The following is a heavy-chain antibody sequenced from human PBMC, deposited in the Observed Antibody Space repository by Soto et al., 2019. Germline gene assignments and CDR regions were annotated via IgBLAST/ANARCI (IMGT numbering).Heavy chain of an antibody. Sequence: GGSLRLSCAASGFTFSNAWMNWVRQAPGKGLEWVGRIKSKTDGGTTDYAAPVKGRFTISRDDSKNTLYLQMNSLKTEDTAVYYCTTEGEGVTIFGVVIPTYYYYGMDVWGQGTTVTVSS. CDR1: GFTFSNAW. D-gene: IGHD3-3*01. CDR2: IKSKTDGGTT. J-gene: IGHJ6*02. V-gene: IGHV3-15*07. CDR3: TTEGEGVTIFGVVIPTYYYYGMDV.